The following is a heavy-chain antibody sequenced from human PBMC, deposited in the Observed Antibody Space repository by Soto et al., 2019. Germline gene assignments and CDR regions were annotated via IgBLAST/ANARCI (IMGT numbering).Heavy chain of an antibody. D-gene: IGHD2-2*03. J-gene: IGHJ4*02. CDR3: ARIGYSSSSNDY. Sequence: GGSLRLSCAASGFNFRNYWMTWVRQAPGKGLEWVANIKQDGSVKYYVDSVKGRFTISRDNAKNSVYLQMNSLRVEDTAVYYCARIGYSSSSNDYWGQRTLVTVSS. V-gene: IGHV3-7*01. CDR1: GFNFRNYW. CDR2: IKQDGSVK.